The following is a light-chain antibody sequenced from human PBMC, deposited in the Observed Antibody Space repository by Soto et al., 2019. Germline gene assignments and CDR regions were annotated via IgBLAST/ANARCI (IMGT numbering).Light chain of an antibody. J-gene: IGKJ1*01. Sequence: IPLTQSPSSLSASVGDRVTITCRASQGLSSYLAWYQQKPGKAPKLLIYAASTLQTGVPSRFSGSESGTDFTLTISSLQPEDFAIYYCQQYNNWLGAFGQGTKVDIK. V-gene: IGKV1-9*01. CDR1: QGLSSY. CDR2: AAS. CDR3: QQYNNWLGA.